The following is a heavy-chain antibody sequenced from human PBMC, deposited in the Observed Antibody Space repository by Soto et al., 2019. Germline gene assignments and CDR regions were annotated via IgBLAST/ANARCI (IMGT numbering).Heavy chain of an antibody. CDR3: AKGRSYYYYYGVDV. CDR2: INAGNGNT. V-gene: IGHV1-3*01. J-gene: IGHJ6*02. Sequence: VSVKVSCKASGYTFTSYAMHWVRQAPGQRLEWMGWINAGNGNTKYSQKFQGRFTISRDNSKSTLYLQMNSLRAEDTALYYCAKGRSYYYYYGVDVWGQGTTVTVSS. CDR1: GYTFTSYA.